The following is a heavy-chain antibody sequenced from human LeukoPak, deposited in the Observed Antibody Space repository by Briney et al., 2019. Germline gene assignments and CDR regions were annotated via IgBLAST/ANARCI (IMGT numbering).Heavy chain of an antibody. D-gene: IGHD6-19*01. Sequence: GGSLRLSCAASGFTFSSYEMNWDRQAPGKGLEWVSYISSSGSTIYYADSVKGRFTISRDNAKDSLYLQMNSLRAEDTAVYYCARASSGRGYYYYYMDVWGKGTTVTVSS. CDR2: ISSSGSTI. CDR1: GFTFSSYE. J-gene: IGHJ6*03. V-gene: IGHV3-48*03. CDR3: ARASSGRGYYYYYMDV.